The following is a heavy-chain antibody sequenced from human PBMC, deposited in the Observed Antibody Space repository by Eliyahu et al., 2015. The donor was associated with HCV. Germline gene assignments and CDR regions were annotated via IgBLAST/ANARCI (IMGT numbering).Heavy chain of an antibody. J-gene: IGHJ5*02. CDR3: ARTTRVVVPAAIRFDP. D-gene: IGHD2-2*01. Sequence: QVQLQESGPGLVKPSQTLSLTCTVSGGSISSGGYYWSWIRQHPGKGLEWIGYIYYSGSTYYNPSLKSRVTISVDTSKNQFSLKLSSVTAADTAVYYCARTTRVVVPAAIRFDPWGQGTLVTVSS. CDR1: GGSISSGGYY. CDR2: IYYSGST. V-gene: IGHV4-31*03.